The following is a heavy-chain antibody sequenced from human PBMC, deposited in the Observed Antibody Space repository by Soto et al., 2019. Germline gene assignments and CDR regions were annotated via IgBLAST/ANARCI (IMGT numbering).Heavy chain of an antibody. V-gene: IGHV4-34*01. J-gene: IGHJ5*02. CDR3: ARPLGWFDP. CDR1: GGSFSGYY. D-gene: IGHD7-27*01. CDR2: INRSGST. Sequence: SETLSLTCAVYGGSFSGYYWSWIRQPPGKGLEWIGEINRSGSTNYNPSLKSRVTISVDTSKNQFSLKLSSVTAADMAVYYCARPLGWFDPWGQGTLVTVSS.